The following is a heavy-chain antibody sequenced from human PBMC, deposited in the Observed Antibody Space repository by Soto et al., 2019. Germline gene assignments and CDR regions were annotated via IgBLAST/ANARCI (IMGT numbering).Heavy chain of an antibody. CDR2: IYLSGST. CDR3: ARDPGYGGRYDS. V-gene: IGHV4-61*01. D-gene: IGHD4-17*01. Sequence: SETRSLTSTVSGESVISGSYSWTWIRQPPGKGLEWIGCIYLSGSTNYNPSLKSRVSISVDTSKNQFSLKLSSVTAADTAVYYCARDPGYGGRYDSWGQGTLVTVSS. CDR1: GESVISGSYS. J-gene: IGHJ4*02.